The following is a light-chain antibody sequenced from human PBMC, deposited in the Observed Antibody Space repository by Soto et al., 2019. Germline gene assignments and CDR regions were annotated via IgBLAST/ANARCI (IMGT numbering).Light chain of an antibody. V-gene: IGKV3-11*01. Sequence: EIVLTQSPATLSLSPGERATLSCRASQSVSSYLAWYQQKPGQAPRLLIYDASDGATGIPARFSGSGSGTDFTLTINSLEPEDFAVYYCQQRSNWPITFGQGTRLEIK. CDR2: DAS. CDR1: QSVSSY. J-gene: IGKJ5*01. CDR3: QQRSNWPIT.